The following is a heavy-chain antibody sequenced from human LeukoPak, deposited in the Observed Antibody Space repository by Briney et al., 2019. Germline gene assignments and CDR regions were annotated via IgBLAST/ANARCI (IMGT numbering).Heavy chain of an antibody. CDR2: ISAYNGNT. CDR1: GYTFTSYG. V-gene: IGHV1-18*01. D-gene: IGHD3-10*01. CDR3: ARVDYYGSGIFPPDY. J-gene: IGHJ4*02. Sequence: GASVKVSCKASGYTFTSYGISWVRQAPGQGLEWMGWISAYNGNTNYAQKLQGRVTMTTDTSTSTAYMELRSPRSDDTAVYYCARVDYYGSGIFPPDYWGQGTLVTVSS.